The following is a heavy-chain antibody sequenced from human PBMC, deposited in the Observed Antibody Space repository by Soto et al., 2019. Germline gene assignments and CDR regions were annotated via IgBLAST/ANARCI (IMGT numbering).Heavy chain of an antibody. CDR1: GFTFSSYS. Sequence: GGSLRLSCAASGFTFSSYSMNWVRQAPGKGLEWVSYISSSSSTIYYADSVKGRFTISRDNAKNSLYLQMNRLRAEDTAVYYCARPRVAANSRDAFDIWGQGTMVTVSS. D-gene: IGHD2-15*01. V-gene: IGHV3-48*01. CDR3: ARPRVAANSRDAFDI. J-gene: IGHJ3*02. CDR2: ISSSSSTI.